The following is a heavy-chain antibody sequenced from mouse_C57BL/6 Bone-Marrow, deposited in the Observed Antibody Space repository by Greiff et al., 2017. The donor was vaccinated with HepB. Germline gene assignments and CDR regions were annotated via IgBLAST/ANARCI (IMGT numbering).Heavy chain of an antibody. CDR2: ISSGGSYT. V-gene: IGHV5-6*02. CDR1: GFTFSSYG. CDR3: ARRLTTVVPSFDY. J-gene: IGHJ2*01. Sequence: EVMLVESGGDLVKPGGSLKLSCAASGFTFSSYGMSWVRQTPDKRLEWVATISSGGSYTYYPDSVKGRFTISRDNAKNTLYLQMSSLKSEDTAMYYCARRLTTVVPSFDYWGQGTTLTVSS. D-gene: IGHD1-1*01.